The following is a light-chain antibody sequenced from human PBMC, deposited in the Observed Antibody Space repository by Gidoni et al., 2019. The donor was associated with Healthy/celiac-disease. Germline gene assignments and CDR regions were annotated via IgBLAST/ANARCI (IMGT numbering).Light chain of an antibody. V-gene: IGKV4-1*01. Sequence: DIVMTQSPDSLAVSLGERATINCKTSQSVLYSSNNKNYLAWYQQKPGQPPKLLIYWASTRESGVPDRFSGSGSGTDFTLTNSSLQTEDVAVYYCKQYYSTPKTFGQGTKLEIK. CDR3: KQYYSTPKT. J-gene: IGKJ2*01. CDR1: QSVLYSSNNKNY. CDR2: WAS.